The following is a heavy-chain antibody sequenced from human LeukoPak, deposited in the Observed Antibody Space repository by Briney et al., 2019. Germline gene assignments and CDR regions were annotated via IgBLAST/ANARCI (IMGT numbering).Heavy chain of an antibody. D-gene: IGHD3-22*01. CDR2: INEDGSEK. CDR3: ARENYYDSSGYYPRFDY. J-gene: IGHJ4*02. Sequence: GGSLRLSCAASGFTFSSYWMSWVRQAPGKGLEWVANINEDGSEKYYVDSVKGRFTISRDNAKNSLYLQMNSLRAEDTAVYYCARENYYDSSGYYPRFDYWGQGTLVTVSS. V-gene: IGHV3-7*01. CDR1: GFTFSSYW.